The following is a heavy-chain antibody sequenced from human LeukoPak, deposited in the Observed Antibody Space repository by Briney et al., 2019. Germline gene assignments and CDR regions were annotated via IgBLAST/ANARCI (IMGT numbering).Heavy chain of an antibody. V-gene: IGHV4-59*01. CDR3: ARVPYSSSPIDY. Sequence: SETLSLTCTVSGGSISSYYWSWIRQPPGKGLEWIGYIYYSGSTNYNPSLKSRVTISVDTSKNQFSLKMSSVTAADTAVYYCARVPYSSSPIDYWGQGTPVTVSS. CDR2: IYYSGST. D-gene: IGHD6-6*01. J-gene: IGHJ4*02. CDR1: GGSISSYY.